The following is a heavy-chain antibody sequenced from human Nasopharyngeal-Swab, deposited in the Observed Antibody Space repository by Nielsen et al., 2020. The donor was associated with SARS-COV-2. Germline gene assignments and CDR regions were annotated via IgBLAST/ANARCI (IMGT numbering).Heavy chain of an antibody. CDR3: ARDLKVAAGSQFDY. D-gene: IGHD6-13*01. CDR2: INPSGGGT. V-gene: IGHV1-46*01. Sequence: WVRQAPGQGLEWMRLINPSGGGTSYAQKFQGRVTMTRDTSTSTVYMELSSLTSEDTAVNYCARDLKVAAGSQFDYWGQGTLVTVSS. J-gene: IGHJ4*02.